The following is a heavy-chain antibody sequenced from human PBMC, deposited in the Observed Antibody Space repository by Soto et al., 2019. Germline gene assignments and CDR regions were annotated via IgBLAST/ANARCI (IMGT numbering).Heavy chain of an antibody. D-gene: IGHD5-12*01. CDR1: GDSVSSKTSS. CDR3: AILASQVPPVKLFVY. V-gene: IGHV6-1*01. J-gene: IGHJ4*02. CDR2: TYYRSKWDT. Sequence: SQTLSLTCGISGDSVSSKTSSWNWIRQSPSRGLEWLGRTYYRSKWDTDYSQSMKGRLIISPDSSRNRFSLRLASVTPEDTATYYCAILASQVPPVKLFVYWCPGILLT.